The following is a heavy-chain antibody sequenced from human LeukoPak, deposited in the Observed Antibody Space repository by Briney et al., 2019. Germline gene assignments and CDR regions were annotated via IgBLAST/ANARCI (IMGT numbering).Heavy chain of an antibody. J-gene: IGHJ4*02. CDR1: GFTFSSYG. Sequence: GGSLRLSCAASGFTFSSYGMHWVRQAPGKGLEWVAFIRYDGSNKYYADSVKGRFTISRDNSKNTLYLQMNSLRAEDTAVYYCARDAYGSGSYGYFDYWGQGTLVTVSS. V-gene: IGHV3-30*02. D-gene: IGHD3-10*01. CDR3: ARDAYGSGSYGYFDY. CDR2: IRYDGSNK.